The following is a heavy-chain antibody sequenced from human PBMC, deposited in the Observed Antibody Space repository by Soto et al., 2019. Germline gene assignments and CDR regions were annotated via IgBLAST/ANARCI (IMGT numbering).Heavy chain of an antibody. CDR3: AAALGRSGDYAFDY. D-gene: IGHD4-17*01. Sequence: ASVKVYCKASGYTFTSYGISWGRQAPGQGLEWMGWISAYNGNTNYAQKLQGRVTMTTDTSTSTAYMELRSLRSDDTAVYYCAAALGRSGDYAFDYWGQGTLVTVSS. CDR2: ISAYNGNT. V-gene: IGHV1-18*01. CDR1: GYTFTSYG. J-gene: IGHJ4*02.